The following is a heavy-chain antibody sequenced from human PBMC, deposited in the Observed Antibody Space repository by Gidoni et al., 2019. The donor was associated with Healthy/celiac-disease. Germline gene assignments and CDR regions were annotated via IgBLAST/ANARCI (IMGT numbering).Heavy chain of an antibody. CDR1: GFTFSSYA. V-gene: IGHV3-23*01. J-gene: IGHJ4*02. Sequence: EVQLLESGGGLVQPGVSLSLSCAASGFTFSSYAMSWVRQAPGQGLEWVSAISGSGGRTYYADSVKGRFTIYRDNSKNTLYLQMNSLRAEDTAVYYCANSVGATPWDYWGQGTLVTVSS. CDR3: ANSVGATPWDY. CDR2: ISGSGGRT. D-gene: IGHD1-26*01.